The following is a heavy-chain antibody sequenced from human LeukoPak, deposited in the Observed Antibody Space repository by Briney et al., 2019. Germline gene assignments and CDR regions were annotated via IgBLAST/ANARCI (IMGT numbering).Heavy chain of an antibody. J-gene: IGHJ4*02. CDR1: GFTFISYA. D-gene: IGHD1-26*01. CDR2: ISGSGGST. V-gene: IGHV3-23*01. Sequence: GGSLRLSCEASGFTFISYAMTRVRQAPGKGLEWVSVISGSGGSTDYADSVKGRFIISRDNSKNTLYLQMNSLRAEDTAVYYCAKVKGELYTGSFGDYWGQGTLVTVSS. CDR3: AKVKGELYTGSFGDY.